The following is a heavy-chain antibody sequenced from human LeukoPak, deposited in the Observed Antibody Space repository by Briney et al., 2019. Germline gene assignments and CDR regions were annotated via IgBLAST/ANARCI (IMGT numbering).Heavy chain of an antibody. CDR1: GFTFGDHA. J-gene: IGHJ6*02. Sequence: GGSLRLSCITSGFTFGDHAMSWVRQAPGKGLDWVGFIRSKGYGGTTEYAASVKGRFTVSRDDSKSITYLQMNSLKSEDTAVYYCTRGPTGRWLYYGMDVWGQGTTVIVSS. CDR3: TRGPTGRWLYYGMDV. D-gene: IGHD5-24*01. V-gene: IGHV3-49*04. CDR2: IRSKGYGGTT.